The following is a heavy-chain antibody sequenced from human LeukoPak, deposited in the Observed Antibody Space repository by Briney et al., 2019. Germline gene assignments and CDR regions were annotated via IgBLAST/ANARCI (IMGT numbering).Heavy chain of an antibody. D-gene: IGHD3-10*01. CDR2: IYTSGST. CDR3: ARDAGIGAWYFDL. V-gene: IGHV4-61*02. CDR1: GGSISSGSYY. Sequence: SETLSLTCTVSGGSISSGSYYWSWIRQPAGKGLEWIGRIYTSGSTNYNPSLKSRVTISVDTSKNQFSLKLSSVTAADTAVYYCARDAGIGAWYFDLWGRGTLVTVSS. J-gene: IGHJ2*01.